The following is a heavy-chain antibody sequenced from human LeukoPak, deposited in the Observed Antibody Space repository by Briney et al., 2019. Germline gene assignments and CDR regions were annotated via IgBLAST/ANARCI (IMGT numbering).Heavy chain of an antibody. D-gene: IGHD2-15*01. J-gene: IGHJ4*02. Sequence: ASVKVSCKASGYTFTSYYMHWARQAPGQGLEWMGIINPSGGSTSYAQKFQGRVTMTRDTSTSTVYMELSSLRSEDTAVYYCARDGHDIVVVVAATLDYWGQGTPVTVSS. CDR1: GYTFTSYY. V-gene: IGHV1-46*01. CDR3: ARDGHDIVVVVAATLDY. CDR2: INPSGGST.